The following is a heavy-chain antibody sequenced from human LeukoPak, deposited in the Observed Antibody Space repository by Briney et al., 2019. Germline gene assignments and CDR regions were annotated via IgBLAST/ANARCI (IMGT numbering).Heavy chain of an antibody. V-gene: IGHV4-39*02. CDR1: GGSISSSRHY. Sequence: SETVSLTCDVSGGSISSSRHYWGWIRQPPGKGLEWIGTIYSSGSAYYNPSLRARVTISVDTSKNQFSLKLDSVTAADTAVYYCARDRYYDSSGYGYWGQGTLVTVSS. CDR3: ARDRYYDSSGYGY. D-gene: IGHD3-22*01. CDR2: IYSSGSA. J-gene: IGHJ4*02.